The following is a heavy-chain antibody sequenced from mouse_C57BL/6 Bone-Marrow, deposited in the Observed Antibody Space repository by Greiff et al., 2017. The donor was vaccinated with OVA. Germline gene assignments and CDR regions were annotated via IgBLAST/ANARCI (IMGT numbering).Heavy chain of an antibody. D-gene: IGHD2-4*01. CDR2: IWWDDDK. CDR3: ARIGSDYGGFAY. Sequence: QVTLKVCGPGILQPSQTLSLSCSFSGFSLSTFGMGVGWIRQPSGKGLEWLAHIWWDDDKYYNPALKSRPLISNDTSKNQVFLKIANVDAADTATYYCARIGSDYGGFAYWGQGTLVTVSA. J-gene: IGHJ3*01. CDR1: GFSLSTFGMG. V-gene: IGHV8-8*01.